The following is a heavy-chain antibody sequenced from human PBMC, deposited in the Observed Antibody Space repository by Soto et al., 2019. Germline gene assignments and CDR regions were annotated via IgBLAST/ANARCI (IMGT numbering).Heavy chain of an antibody. Sequence: PSXTLYLTCTVSGGSMNSSNYQWGEIRQPPGKGLEWIGSIYYSGSTYYNPSLKSRVTISVDTSKNQFSLKVSSVHAADTAVYYCARLSFRGARHFDYWGQGTLVTVSS. J-gene: IGHJ4*02. CDR2: IYYSGST. CDR3: ARLSFRGARHFDY. CDR1: GGSMNSSNYQ. V-gene: IGHV4-39*01. D-gene: IGHD3-10*01.